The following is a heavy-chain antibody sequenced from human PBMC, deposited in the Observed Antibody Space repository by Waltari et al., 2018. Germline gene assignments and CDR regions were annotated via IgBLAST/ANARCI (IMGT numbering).Heavy chain of an antibody. J-gene: IGHJ6*03. CDR2: IIPILGIA. CDR1: GGTFSSYA. V-gene: IGHV1-69*10. Sequence: QVQLVQSGAEVKKPGSSVKVSCKASGGTFSSYAISWVRQAPGQGLEWMGGIIPILGIANYAQKFQGRVTFTADKSTSTAYMELSSLRSEDTAVYYCARGGIAARRGYYYYYMDVWGKGTTVTVSS. D-gene: IGHD6-6*01. CDR3: ARGGIAARRGYYYYYMDV.